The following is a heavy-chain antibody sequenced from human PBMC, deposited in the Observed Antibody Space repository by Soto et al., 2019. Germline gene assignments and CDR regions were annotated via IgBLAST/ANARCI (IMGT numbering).Heavy chain of an antibody. Sequence: PSETLSLTCTVSGGSISSYYWSWIRQPPGKGLEWIGYIYYSGSTNYNPSLKSRVTISVDTSKNQFSLKLSSVTAADTAVYYCARTSTYGVDFWGQGILVTVSS. V-gene: IGHV4-59*01. J-gene: IGHJ4*02. D-gene: IGHD4-17*01. CDR2: IYYSGST. CDR1: GGSISSYY. CDR3: ARTSTYGVDF.